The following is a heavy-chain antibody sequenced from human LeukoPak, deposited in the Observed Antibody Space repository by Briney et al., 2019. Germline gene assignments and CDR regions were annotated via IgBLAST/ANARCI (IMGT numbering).Heavy chain of an antibody. CDR2: IIPIFGTA. V-gene: IGHV1-69*05. D-gene: IGHD4-17*01. CDR3: AKTTVTDGNWFDP. J-gene: IGHJ5*02. CDR1: GGTFSSYA. Sequence: SVKVSCKASGGTFSSYAISWVRQAPGQGLEWMGGIIPIFGTANYAQKFQGRVTITTDESTSTAYMELSSLRSEDTAVYYCAKTTVTDGNWFDPWGQGTLVTVSS.